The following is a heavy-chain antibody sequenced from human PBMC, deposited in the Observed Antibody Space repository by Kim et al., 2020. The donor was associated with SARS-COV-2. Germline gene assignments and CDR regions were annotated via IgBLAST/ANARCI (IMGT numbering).Heavy chain of an antibody. V-gene: IGHV3-21*01. CDR3: ARAYSSGWAYFDY. Sequence: TVKGRSTTSGDNTKNSLYLQMNSRRAEDTAVYYCARAYSSGWAYFDYWGQGTLVTVSS. J-gene: IGHJ4*02. D-gene: IGHD6-19*01.